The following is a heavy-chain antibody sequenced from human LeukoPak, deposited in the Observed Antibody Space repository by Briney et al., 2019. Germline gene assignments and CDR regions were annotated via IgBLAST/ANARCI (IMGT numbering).Heavy chain of an antibody. J-gene: IGHJ4*02. V-gene: IGHV3-30*18. D-gene: IGHD6-13*01. Sequence: QAGGSLRLSCAASGFTFSSYGMHWVRQAPGKGLEWVALISFDGTNKYYADSVKGRFTISRDNSKNTLYLHMNSLRAEDTAVYYCAKGSVLLRQQLVTVDFRGQGTLVTVSS. CDR3: AKGSVLLRQQLVTVDF. CDR2: ISFDGTNK. CDR1: GFTFSSYG.